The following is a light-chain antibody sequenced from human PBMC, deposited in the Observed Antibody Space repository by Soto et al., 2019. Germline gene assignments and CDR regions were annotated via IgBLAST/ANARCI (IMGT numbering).Light chain of an antibody. J-gene: IGKJ5*01. CDR1: QSVSSSY. V-gene: IGKV3D-7*01. CDR2: GAS. Sequence: EIVLTQSPGTLSLSPGEIATLSFSASQSVSSSYLAWYQQKPGQAPRLLIYGASTRATGIPARFSGSGSGTDFTLAISNLQPEDFAVYYCQQDYNLPITFGQGTRLEIK. CDR3: QQDYNLPIT.